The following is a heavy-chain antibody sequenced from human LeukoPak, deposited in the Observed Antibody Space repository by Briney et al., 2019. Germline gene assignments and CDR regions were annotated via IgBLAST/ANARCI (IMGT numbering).Heavy chain of an antibody. D-gene: IGHD6-13*01. Sequence: GASVKVSCKASGYTFTGYYMHWVRQAPGQGLEWMGRINPSSGGTNYAQKFQGRVTMTRDTSISTAYMELSRLRSDDTAVYYCARDLVAAAGTNYYYYMDVWGKGTTVTVSS. CDR2: INPSSGGT. J-gene: IGHJ6*03. CDR1: GYTFTGYY. V-gene: IGHV1-2*06. CDR3: ARDLVAAAGTNYYYYMDV.